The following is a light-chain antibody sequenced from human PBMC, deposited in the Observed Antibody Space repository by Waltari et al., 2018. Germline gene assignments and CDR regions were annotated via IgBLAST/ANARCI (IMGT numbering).Light chain of an antibody. CDR3: CSNVGSSVF. V-gene: IGLV2-23*03. Sequence: QSALTQPASVSGSPGQSITISCTGFNSNVGSYNLVSWYQKHPGMAPKLLIYEGNRRPPGVSNRFAGSKSDNTASLTRSGLQAEDEADYYCCSNVGSSVFFGGGTKLTVL. J-gene: IGLJ2*01. CDR2: EGN. CDR1: NSNVGSYNL.